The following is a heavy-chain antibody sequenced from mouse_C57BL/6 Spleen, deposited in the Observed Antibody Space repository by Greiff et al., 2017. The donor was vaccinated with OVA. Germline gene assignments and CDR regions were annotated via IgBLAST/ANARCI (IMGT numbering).Heavy chain of an antibody. Sequence: EVQGVESGGGLVKPGGSLKLSCAASGFTFSSYTMSWVRQTPEKRLEWVATISGGGGNTYYPDSVKGRFTISRDNAKNTLYLQMSSLRSEDTALYYCARRAVVARYFDVWGTGTTVTVSS. V-gene: IGHV5-9*01. CDR1: GFTFSSYT. CDR3: ARRAVVARYFDV. CDR2: ISGGGGNT. D-gene: IGHD1-1*01. J-gene: IGHJ1*03.